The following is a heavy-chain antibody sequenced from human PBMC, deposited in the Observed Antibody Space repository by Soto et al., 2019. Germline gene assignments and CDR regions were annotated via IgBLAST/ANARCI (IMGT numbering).Heavy chain of an antibody. CDR2: ISYDGSNK. Sequence: GRSLRLSCAASGFTFSSYGMHWVRQAPGKGLEWVAVISYDGSNKYYADSVKGRFTISRDNSKNTLYLQMNSLRDEDTAVYYCAKDRCSSTSCYRYYFDYWGQGTLVTVSS. J-gene: IGHJ4*02. CDR1: GFTFSSYG. V-gene: IGHV3-30*18. CDR3: AKDRCSSTSCYRYYFDY. D-gene: IGHD2-2*02.